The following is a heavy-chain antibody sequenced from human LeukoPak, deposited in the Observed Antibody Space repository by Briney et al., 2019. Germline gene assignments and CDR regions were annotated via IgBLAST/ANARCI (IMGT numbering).Heavy chain of an antibody. V-gene: IGHV4-34*01. D-gene: IGHD3-22*01. J-gene: IGHJ4*02. CDR1: GGSFSGYY. CDR2: INHSGST. Sequence: PSETLSLTCAVYGGSFSGYYWSWIRQPPGKGLEWIGEINHSGSTNYNPSLESRVTISVDTSKNQFSLKLSSVTAADTAVYYCASCKSSSGYYYGRYFDYWGQGTLVTVSS. CDR3: ASCKSSSGYYYGRYFDY.